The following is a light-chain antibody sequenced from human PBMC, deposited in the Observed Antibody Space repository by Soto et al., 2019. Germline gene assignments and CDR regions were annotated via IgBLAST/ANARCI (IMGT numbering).Light chain of an antibody. CDR1: SSDVGYYDY. J-gene: IGLJ1*01. Sequence: QSVPTQPRSVSGSPGQSVTVSCTGTSSDVGYYDYVSWYQQHPGKAPKLLIYDVSKRPSGVPDRFSGSRSGNTASLTISGLWAEDEADYYCSSYAASYTLGVFGTGTKVTVL. CDR2: DVS. CDR3: SSYAASYTLGV. V-gene: IGLV2-11*01.